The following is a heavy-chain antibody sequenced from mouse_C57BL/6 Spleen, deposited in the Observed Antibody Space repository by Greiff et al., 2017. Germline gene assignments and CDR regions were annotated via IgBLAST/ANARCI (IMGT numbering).Heavy chain of an antibody. D-gene: IGHD1-3*01. CDR3: ARSSYWYFDG. Sequence: VQLKQSGGGLVKPGGSLKLSCAASGFTFSDYGMHWVRQAPEKGLEWVAYIRSGSSTIYYADTVKGPFTISRDTDKNTLFLQMTSLTSEDTAMYYCARSSYWYFDGWGTGTTVTVSS. CDR2: IRSGSSTI. V-gene: IGHV5-17*01. CDR1: GFTFSDYG. J-gene: IGHJ1*03.